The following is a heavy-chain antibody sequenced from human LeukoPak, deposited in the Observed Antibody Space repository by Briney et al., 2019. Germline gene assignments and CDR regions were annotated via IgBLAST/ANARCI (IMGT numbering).Heavy chain of an antibody. CDR1: GYTFTGYY. Sequence: ASVKVSCKASGYTFTGYYMHWVRQAPGQGLEWMGWINPNSGGTNYAQKFQGRVTMTRDTSISTAYMELSRLRSDDTAMYHCAAQNWGSVNWGQGTLVTVSS. D-gene: IGHD7-27*01. CDR3: AAQNWGSVN. V-gene: IGHV1-2*02. CDR2: INPNSGGT. J-gene: IGHJ4*02.